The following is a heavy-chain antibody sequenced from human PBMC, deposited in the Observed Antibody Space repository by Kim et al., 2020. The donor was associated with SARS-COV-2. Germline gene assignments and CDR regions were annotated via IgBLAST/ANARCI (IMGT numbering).Heavy chain of an antibody. V-gene: IGHV4-31*03. CDR2: IYYSGST. Sequence: SETLSLTCTVSGGSISSGGYYWSWIRQHPGKGLEWIGYIYYSGSTYYNPSLKSRVTISVDTSTNQFSLKLSSVTAADTAVYYCARGQGLITMIVVVVGAFDYWGQGTLVTVSS. D-gene: IGHD3-22*01. CDR3: ARGQGLITMIVVVVGAFDY. CDR1: GGSISSGGYY. J-gene: IGHJ4*02.